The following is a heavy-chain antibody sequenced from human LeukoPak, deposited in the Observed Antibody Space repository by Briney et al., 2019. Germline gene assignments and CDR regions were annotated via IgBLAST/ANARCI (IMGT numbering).Heavy chain of an antibody. CDR1: GGSIRSGDYS. D-gene: IGHD4-11*01. J-gene: IGHJ6*02. CDR2: IYYSGST. Sequence: SETLSLTCTVSGGSIRSGDYSWNWIRQHPGKGLEWIVYIYYSGSTYYNPSLTSRVTMSVDTSKNQFSLKLSSVTAADTAIYYCARDHTETSSLNFRNYYYYGMDIWGQGTTVIVSS. V-gene: IGHV4-31*03. CDR3: ARDHTETSSLNFRNYYYYGMDI.